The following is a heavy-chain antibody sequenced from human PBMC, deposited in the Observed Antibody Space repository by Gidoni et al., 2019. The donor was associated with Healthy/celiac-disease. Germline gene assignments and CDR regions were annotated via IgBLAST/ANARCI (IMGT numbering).Heavy chain of an antibody. CDR3: TTHKLAAAGSDY. J-gene: IGHJ4*02. CDR1: GFTFSGSA. V-gene: IGHV3-73*02. D-gene: IGHD6-13*01. CDR2: IRSKANSYAT. Sequence: EVQLVESGGGLVQPGGSLKLSCAASGFTFSGSAMHWVRQASGKGLEWVGRIRSKANSYATAYAASVKGRFTISRDDSKNTAYLQMNSLKTEDTAVYYCTTHKLAAAGSDYWGQGTLVTVSS.